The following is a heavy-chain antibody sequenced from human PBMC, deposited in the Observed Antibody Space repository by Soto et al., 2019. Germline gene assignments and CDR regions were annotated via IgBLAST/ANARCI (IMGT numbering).Heavy chain of an antibody. Sequence: QVQLQESGPGLVKPSETLSLTCTVSGASISSYHWSWIRQTPGKGLEWIGYIYYSGSANYNPPLKGRVTFSVVTSKNQVSLKLSSVTAADTGVYCCAAAVPVEYVFTYSDMHVWGKGAKVTGSS. CDR2: IYYSGSA. J-gene: IGHJ6*03. D-gene: IGHD3-16*01. V-gene: IGHV4-59*01. CDR3: AAAVPVEYVFTYSDMHV. CDR1: GASISSYH.